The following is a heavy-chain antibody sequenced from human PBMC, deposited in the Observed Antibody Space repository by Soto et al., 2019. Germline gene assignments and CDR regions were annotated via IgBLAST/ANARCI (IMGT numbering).Heavy chain of an antibody. CDR3: ARKVPFSGDYDGGCAFDI. V-gene: IGHV3-21*01. CDR1: GFTFSSYS. Sequence: GRSLRLSCAASGFTFSSYSMNWVRQAPGKGLEWVSSISSSSSYIYYADSVKGRFTISRDNAKNSLYLQMNSLRAEDTAVYYCARKVPFSGDYDGGCAFDIWGQGTMVTVSS. J-gene: IGHJ3*02. CDR2: ISSSSSYI. D-gene: IGHD4-17*01.